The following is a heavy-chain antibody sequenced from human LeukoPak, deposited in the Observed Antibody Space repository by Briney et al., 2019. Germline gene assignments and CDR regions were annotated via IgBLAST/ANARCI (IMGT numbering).Heavy chain of an antibody. CDR2: IYSSGST. Sequence: SETLSLTCTVSGGSISSYYWSWIRQPPGKGLEWIAYIYSSGSTNYNPSLKSRVTISVDTSKNQFSLRLSSVTAADTAVYYCARLINGWWAADYWGQGTLVTVSS. V-gene: IGHV4-59*08. CDR3: ARLINGWWAADY. CDR1: GGSISSYY. D-gene: IGHD2-15*01. J-gene: IGHJ4*02.